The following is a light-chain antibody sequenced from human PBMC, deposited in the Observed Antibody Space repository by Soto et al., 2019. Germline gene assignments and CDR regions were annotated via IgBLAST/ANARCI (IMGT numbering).Light chain of an antibody. CDR1: QTIMTY. CDR2: AAS. V-gene: IGKV1-39*01. J-gene: IGKJ1*01. Sequence: DIQMTPSPSSLSSSVGDTVTITCRASQTIMTYLNWYQLKPGKPPRLLIYAASSLQSGVPSRFSGSGSGTDFTLTISSLQPEDFATYSCQQSYNSPRTFGQGTKVDI. CDR3: QQSYNSPRT.